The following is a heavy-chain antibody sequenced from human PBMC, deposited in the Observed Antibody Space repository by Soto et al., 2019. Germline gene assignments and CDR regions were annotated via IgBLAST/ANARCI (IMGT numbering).Heavy chain of an antibody. CDR2: ISSSSSYI. J-gene: IGHJ4*02. Sequence: ESGGGLVKPGGSLRLSCAASGFTFSSYSMNWVRQAPGKGLEWVSSISSSSSYIYYADSVKGRFTISRDNAKNSLYLQMNSLRAEDTAVYYCARDRTPYCSSTSCYAPLDYWGQGTLVTVSS. CDR3: ARDRTPYCSSTSCYAPLDY. D-gene: IGHD2-2*01. V-gene: IGHV3-21*01. CDR1: GFTFSSYS.